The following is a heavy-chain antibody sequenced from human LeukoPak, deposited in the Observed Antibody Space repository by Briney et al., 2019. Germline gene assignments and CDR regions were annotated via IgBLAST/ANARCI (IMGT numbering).Heavy chain of an antibody. Sequence: GGSLRLSCAASGFTFDDYGMSWVRQAPGKGLEWVSGINWNGGSTGYADSVKGRFTISRDNAKNSLYLQMNSLRAEDTALYYCARDDPITMVRGVITPFDYWGQGTLVTVPS. D-gene: IGHD3-10*01. CDR3: ARDDPITMVRGVITPFDY. J-gene: IGHJ4*02. V-gene: IGHV3-20*04. CDR2: INWNGGST. CDR1: GFTFDDYG.